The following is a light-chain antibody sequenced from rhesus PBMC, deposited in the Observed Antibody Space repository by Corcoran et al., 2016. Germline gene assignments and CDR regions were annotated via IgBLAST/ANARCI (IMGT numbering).Light chain of an antibody. CDR1: SSDIGGYNY. J-gene: IGLJ1*01. V-gene: IGLV2S7*01. CDR2: GVS. Sequence: QSAPTQPPSVSGSPGQSVTISCTGTSSDIGGYNYVSWYQQHTGKAPKLMIYGVSNRPSGVSDRFSGSKSGNTASLTIAGLQAEDEADYYCCSYTTSSTFIFGAGTRLTVL. CDR3: CSYTTSSTFI.